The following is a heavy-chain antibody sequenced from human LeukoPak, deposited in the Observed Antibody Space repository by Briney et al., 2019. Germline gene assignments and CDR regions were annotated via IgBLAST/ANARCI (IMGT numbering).Heavy chain of an antibody. CDR1: GGSISSGGYY. V-gene: IGHV4-30-2*01. D-gene: IGHD2-2*01. CDR2: IYHSGST. J-gene: IGHJ4*02. CDR3: ASRDCSSTSCYGTFGY. Sequence: KPSQTLSLTCTVSGGSISSGGYYWSWIRQPPGKGLEWIGYIYHSGSTYYNPSLKSRVTISVDRSKNQFSLKLSSVTAADTAVYYCASRDCSSTSCYGTFGYWGQGTLVTVSS.